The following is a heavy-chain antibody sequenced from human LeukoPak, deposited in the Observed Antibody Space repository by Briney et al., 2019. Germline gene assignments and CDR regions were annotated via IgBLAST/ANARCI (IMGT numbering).Heavy chain of an antibody. CDR3: ASNFIWFGETVFDY. CDR1: GFTFSSYA. D-gene: IGHD3-10*01. V-gene: IGHV3-30-3*01. CDR2: ISYDGSNK. J-gene: IGHJ4*02. Sequence: GRSLRLSCAASGFTFSSYAMHWVRQAPGKGLEWVAVISYDGSNKYYADSVKGRFTISRDNSKNTLYLQMNSLRAEDTAVYYCASNFIWFGETVFDYWGQGTLVTVSS.